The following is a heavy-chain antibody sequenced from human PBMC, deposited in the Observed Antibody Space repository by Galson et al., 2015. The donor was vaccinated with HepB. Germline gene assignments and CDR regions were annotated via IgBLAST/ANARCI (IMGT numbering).Heavy chain of an antibody. J-gene: IGHJ4*02. CDR1: GYSFTSYW. V-gene: IGHV5-51*01. D-gene: IGHD3-3*01. Sequence: QSGAEVKKPGESLKISCKGSGYSFTSYWIGWVRQMPGKGLEWMGIIYPGDFDTRYSPSFQGQVIISADKSINTAYLQWSSLKASDTAMYYCARSFYDFWSGPKTRPFDYWGQGTLVTVSS. CDR3: ARSFYDFWSGPKTRPFDY. CDR2: IYPGDFDT.